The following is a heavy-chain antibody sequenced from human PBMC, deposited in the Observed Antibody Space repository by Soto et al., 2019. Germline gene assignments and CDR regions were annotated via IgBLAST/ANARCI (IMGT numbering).Heavy chain of an antibody. Sequence: GGSLRLSCAASGLSFSDYYMSWIRQAPGKGLEWIAYITSSSSTIYYADSVKGRFTISRNDAKNSLYLQLDSLRAEDTAVYYCTTTMGVRAFDIWGQGTKVTVSS. D-gene: IGHD3-10*01. CDR3: TTTMGVRAFDI. CDR1: GLSFSDYY. J-gene: IGHJ3*02. V-gene: IGHV3-11*01. CDR2: ITSSSSTI.